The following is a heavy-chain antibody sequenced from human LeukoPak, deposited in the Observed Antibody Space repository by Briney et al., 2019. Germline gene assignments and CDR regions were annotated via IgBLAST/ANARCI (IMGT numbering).Heavy chain of an antibody. J-gene: IGHJ5*01. CDR3: ARDPGSIWGKGFDS. Sequence: SETLSLTCTVSGGSISSSSYYWGWIRQPPGKGLEWIGYIYSGGTNYNPSLKSRVSISLDTSKKQVSLKLSSVIAEDTAVYYCARDPGSIWGKGFDSWGQGPWSPSPQ. D-gene: IGHD3-16*01. CDR2: IYSGGT. CDR1: GGSISSSSYY. V-gene: IGHV4-61*01.